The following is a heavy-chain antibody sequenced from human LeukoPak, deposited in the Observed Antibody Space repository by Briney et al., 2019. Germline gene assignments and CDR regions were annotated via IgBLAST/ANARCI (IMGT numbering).Heavy chain of an antibody. V-gene: IGHV4-4*07. CDR1: GGSMSSYY. CDR3: TRDPGDTWYFDL. J-gene: IGHJ2*01. D-gene: IGHD7-27*01. Sequence: SETLSLTCTVSGGSMSSYYWSWIRQPAGKGLEWIGRIYTSGSTNYNPPLKSRVTVSIDTSKNQFSLKMNSVAAADTAVYYCTRDPGDTWYFDLWGRGTLVTVSS. CDR2: IYTSGST.